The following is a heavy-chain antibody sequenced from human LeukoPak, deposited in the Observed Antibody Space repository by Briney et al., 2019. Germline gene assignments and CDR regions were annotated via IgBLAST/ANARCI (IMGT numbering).Heavy chain of an antibody. CDR1: GFTFSSYA. J-gene: IGHJ3*02. V-gene: IGHV3-30*02. CDR2: IRYDGSNK. D-gene: IGHD1-14*01. Sequence: GGSLRLSCAASGFTFSSYAMHWVRQAPGKGLEWVACIRYDGSNKYYADSVKGRFTISRDNSKNTLYLQMSSLRAEDTALYYCAKDRVTGTEHAAFDIWGQGTMVTDSP. CDR3: AKDRVTGTEHAAFDI.